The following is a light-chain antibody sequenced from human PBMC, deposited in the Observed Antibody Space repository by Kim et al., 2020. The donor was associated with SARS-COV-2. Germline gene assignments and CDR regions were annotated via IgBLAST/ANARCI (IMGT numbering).Light chain of an antibody. Sequence: SSELTQDPAVSVALGQTVRITCQGDSLRNYYASWYQQKPGQAPVLVIYGKNNRPSGIPDRFSGSSSGNTASLTITGAQAEDEADYYCNSRDSSGKVFGGGTQLTVL. J-gene: IGLJ2*01. V-gene: IGLV3-19*01. CDR1: SLRNYY. CDR2: GKN. CDR3: NSRDSSGKV.